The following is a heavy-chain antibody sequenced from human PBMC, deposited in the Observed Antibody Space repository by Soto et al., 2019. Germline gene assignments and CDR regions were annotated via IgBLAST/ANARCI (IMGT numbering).Heavy chain of an antibody. CDR2: IHVSGST. J-gene: IGHJ4*02. Sequence: SETLSLTCTVSGGSVSSGSYQWTWIGQPPGKGLEWIGYIHVSGSTNDNPSLKGRVTMSIDTSKNQFSLKLSSVTAADTAVYYCARDREYYDSSGLYFDYWGQGTLVTVSS. CDR3: ARDREYYDSSGLYFDY. D-gene: IGHD3-22*01. V-gene: IGHV4-61*01. CDR1: GGSVSSGSYQ.